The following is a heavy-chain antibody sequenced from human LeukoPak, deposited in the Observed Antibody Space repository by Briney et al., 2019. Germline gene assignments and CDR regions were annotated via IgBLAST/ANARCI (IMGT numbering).Heavy chain of an antibody. J-gene: IGHJ4*01. V-gene: IGHV4-34*01. CDR2: IYYSGST. D-gene: IGHD3-22*01. Sequence: SETLSLTCAVYGGSFSGYYWSWIRQPPGKGLEWIGNIYYSGSTYYNPSLKSRVTISVDTSKNQFSLRLSSVTAADTAVYYCARVSYYYGSSGYSLDYWGHGTLVTVSS. CDR3: ARVSYYYGSSGYSLDY. CDR1: GGSFSGYY.